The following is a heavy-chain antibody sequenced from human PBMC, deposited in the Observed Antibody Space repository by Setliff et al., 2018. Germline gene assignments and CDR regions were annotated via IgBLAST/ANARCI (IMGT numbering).Heavy chain of an antibody. Sequence: PGGSLRLSCAASGFTFSNYGMNWVRQAPGKGLEWVSSLRGSGGSTFYTDSVKGRFTIFRDGSKNTLFLHMTSLRAEDTAVYYCAKPQVELRWGFESWGQGTPVTVSS. D-gene: IGHD1-7*01. CDR2: LRGSGGST. J-gene: IGHJ4*02. V-gene: IGHV3-23*01. CDR1: GFTFSNYG. CDR3: AKPQVELRWGFES.